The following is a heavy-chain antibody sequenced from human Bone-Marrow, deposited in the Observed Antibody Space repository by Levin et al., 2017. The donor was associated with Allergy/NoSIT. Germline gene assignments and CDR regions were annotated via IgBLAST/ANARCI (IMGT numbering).Heavy chain of an antibody. CDR3: ARTKVEGGDYLDYFDY. D-gene: IGHD4-17*01. CDR1: GFNFRSFA. J-gene: IGHJ4*02. Sequence: QSGGSLRLSCAGSGFNFRSFAMSWVRQAPGKGLEWVSSITGGGVTTYYLDSVKGRFTISRDNSKNTLYLQMNSLRAEDKAVYFCARTKVEGGDYLDYFDYWGQGTLVTVSS. V-gene: IGHV3-23*01. CDR2: ITGGGVTT.